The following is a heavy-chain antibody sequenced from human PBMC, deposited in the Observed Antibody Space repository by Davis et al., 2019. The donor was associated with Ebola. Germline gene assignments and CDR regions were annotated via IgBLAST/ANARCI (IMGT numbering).Heavy chain of an antibody. CDR3: ARDRGIFGVVNPMDV. V-gene: IGHV3-30-3*01. J-gene: IGHJ6*03. CDR1: GFTFSSYA. D-gene: IGHD3-3*01. Sequence: GESLKISCAASGFTFSSYAMHWVRQAPGKGLEWVAVISYDGSNKYYADSVKGRFTISRDNSKNTLYLQMNSLRAEDTAVYYCARDRGIFGVVNPMDVWGKGTTVTVSS. CDR2: ISYDGSNK.